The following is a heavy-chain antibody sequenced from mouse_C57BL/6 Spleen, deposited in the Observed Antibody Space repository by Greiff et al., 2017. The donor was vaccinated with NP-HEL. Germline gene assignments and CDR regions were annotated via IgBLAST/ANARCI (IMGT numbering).Heavy chain of an antibody. D-gene: IGHD3-3*01. CDR1: GFTFSSYG. J-gene: IGHJ3*01. CDR3: ARHGDGGFAY. CDR2: ISSGGSYT. Sequence: EVQLVESGGDLVKPGGSLKLSCAASGFTFSSYGMSWVRQTPDKRLEWVATISSGGSYTYYPDSVKGRFTISRDNAKNTLYLQMSSLKSEDTARYYCARHGDGGFAYWGQGTLVTVSA. V-gene: IGHV5-6*01.